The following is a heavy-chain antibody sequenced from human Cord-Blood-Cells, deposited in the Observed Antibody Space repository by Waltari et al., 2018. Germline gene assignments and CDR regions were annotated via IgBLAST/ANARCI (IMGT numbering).Heavy chain of an antibody. CDR2: IIPILGIA. D-gene: IGHD4-4*01. CDR3: ARVPPYSNYFDY. Sequence: QVQLVQSGAEVKQPGSSVKVSCKDSGGTFSSYTISWVQQAPGQGLEWMGRIIPILGIANYAQKFQCRFTITADKSTSTAYMELSSRRSEDTAVYYCARVPPYSNYFDYWGQGTLVTVSS. V-gene: IGHV1-69*02. J-gene: IGHJ4*02. CDR1: GGTFSSYT.